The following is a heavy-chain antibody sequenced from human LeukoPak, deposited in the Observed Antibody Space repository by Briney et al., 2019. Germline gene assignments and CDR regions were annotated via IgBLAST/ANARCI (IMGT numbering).Heavy chain of an antibody. CDR1: GFTFSNFA. J-gene: IGHJ3*02. CDR2: ITSNGGST. V-gene: IGHV3-64*01. CDR3: ARVGSWDAFDI. D-gene: IGHD1-26*01. Sequence: GSPRLSCAASGFTFSNFAMHWVRQAPGKGLGYVSAITSNGGSTYYANSVKGRFTISRDNSKNTLYLQMGSLRAEDMAVYYCARVGSWDAFDIWGQGTMVTVSS.